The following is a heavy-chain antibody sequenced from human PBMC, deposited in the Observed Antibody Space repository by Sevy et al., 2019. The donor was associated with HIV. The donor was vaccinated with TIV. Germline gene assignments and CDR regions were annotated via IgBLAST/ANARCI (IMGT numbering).Heavy chain of an antibody. D-gene: IGHD6-13*01. Sequence: SETLSLTCTVSGGSISSSSYYWGWIRQPPGKGLEWIGSFYYSGSTYYNPSLKSRVTISVDTSKNQFSLKLSSVTAADTAVYYCARGRDRSIAAAHYWGQGTLVTVSS. CDR2: FYYSGST. V-gene: IGHV4-39*01. CDR3: ARGRDRSIAAAHY. J-gene: IGHJ4*02. CDR1: GGSISSSSYY.